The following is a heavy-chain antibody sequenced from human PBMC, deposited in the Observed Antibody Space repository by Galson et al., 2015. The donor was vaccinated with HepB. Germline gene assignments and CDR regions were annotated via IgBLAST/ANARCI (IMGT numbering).Heavy chain of an antibody. CDR3: ASGDSSGPDPPYYYGMDV. D-gene: IGHD3-22*01. V-gene: IGHV1-69*13. J-gene: IGHJ6*02. Sequence: SVKVSCKASGGTFSSYAISWVRQAPGQGLEWMGGIIPIFGTANYAQKFQGRVTITADESTSTAYMELSSLRSEDTAVYYCASGDSSGPDPPYYYGMDVWGQGTTVTVSS. CDR1: GGTFSSYA. CDR2: IIPIFGTA.